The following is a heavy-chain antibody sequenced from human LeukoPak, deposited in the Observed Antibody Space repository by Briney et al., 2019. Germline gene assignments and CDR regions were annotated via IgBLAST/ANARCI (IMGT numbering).Heavy chain of an antibody. V-gene: IGHV1-8*01. J-gene: IGHJ5*02. Sequence: ASVKVACKASGYTFTSYDINWVRQATGQGLGWMGWMNPNSGNTGYAQKFQGRVTMTRNTSISTAYMELSSLRSEDTAVYYCARALKFYDILTGYYMSWFDPWGQGTLVTVSS. CDR3: ARALKFYDILTGYYMSWFDP. CDR2: MNPNSGNT. D-gene: IGHD3-9*01. CDR1: GYTFTSYD.